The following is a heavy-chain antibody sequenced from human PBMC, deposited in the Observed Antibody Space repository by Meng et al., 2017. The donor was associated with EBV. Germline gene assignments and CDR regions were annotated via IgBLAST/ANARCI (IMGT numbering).Heavy chain of an antibody. V-gene: IGHV1-3*01. CDR1: GYAFTSYI. Sequence: QVQRVQSGAEVKNPGASVKVSCKASGYAFTSYILHWVRQAPGQRLEWMGWINVGVGYTKYSQKFQGRVTISSDTSATTGYMELSSLRSEDTAVYYCVRGPPVGVPGPGDYWGQGTLVTVPS. D-gene: IGHD2-21*01. CDR3: VRGPPVGVPGPGDY. J-gene: IGHJ4*02. CDR2: INVGVGYT.